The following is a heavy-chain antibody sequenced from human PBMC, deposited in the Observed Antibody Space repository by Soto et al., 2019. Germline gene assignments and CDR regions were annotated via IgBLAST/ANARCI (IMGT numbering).Heavy chain of an antibody. J-gene: IGHJ4*02. Sequence: GGSLRLSCAASGFTFSSYAMHWVRQAPGKGLEWVAVISYDGSNKYYADSVKGRFTISRDNSKNTLYLQMNSLRAEDTAVYYCARESSSFWSGYYTGIDLKEVYFDYWGQGTLVTVSS. CDR1: GFTFSSYA. CDR3: ARESSSFWSGYYTGIDLKEVYFDY. D-gene: IGHD3-3*01. V-gene: IGHV3-30-3*01. CDR2: ISYDGSNK.